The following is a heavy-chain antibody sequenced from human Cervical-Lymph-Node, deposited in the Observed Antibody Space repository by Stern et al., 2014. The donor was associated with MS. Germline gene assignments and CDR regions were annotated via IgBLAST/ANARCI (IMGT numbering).Heavy chain of an antibody. CDR1: GFTFSDYY. D-gene: IGHD5-24*01. CDR2: ICTSCETI. V-gene: IGHV3-11*01. Sequence: VQLVESGAGVVKPGGSLRLSCAASGFTFSDYYIYWVRQAPGKGLGWVSGICTSCETINYADAVRGRFSITRDNAKNSLYRQMNSLRAEDTAIYYCARRDGCTKLCGLDVWGRGTTGTVSS. J-gene: IGHJ6*02. CDR3: ARRDGCTKLCGLDV.